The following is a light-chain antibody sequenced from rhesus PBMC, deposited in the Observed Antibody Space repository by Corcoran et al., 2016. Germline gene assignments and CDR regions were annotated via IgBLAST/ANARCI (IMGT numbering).Light chain of an antibody. CDR2: KAS. CDR1: QNINSW. Sequence: DIQMTQSPSSLSASVGDTVTITCRASQNINSWLDWYQPKPGKAPKLLIYKASRLQSGVPSRFSGSGSGTDFTLTISGLKPEDFATYYCLHYSSSPRTFGQGTKVEIK. V-gene: IGKV1-22*01. CDR3: LHYSSSPRT. J-gene: IGKJ1*01.